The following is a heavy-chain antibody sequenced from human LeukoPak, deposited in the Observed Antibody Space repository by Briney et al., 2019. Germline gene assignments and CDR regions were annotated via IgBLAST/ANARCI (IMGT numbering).Heavy chain of an antibody. CDR2: IYPGDSDT. V-gene: IGHV5-51*01. Sequence: GESLKISCKGSGYSFTNYWIGWVRQMPGKGLEWMGIIYPGDSDTRYSPSFQDQVTISADKSISTAYLQWSSLKASDTAMYYCARLLRNIAAAVYYFDYWGQGTLVTVSS. D-gene: IGHD6-13*01. CDR1: GYSFTNYW. CDR3: ARLLRNIAAAVYYFDY. J-gene: IGHJ4*02.